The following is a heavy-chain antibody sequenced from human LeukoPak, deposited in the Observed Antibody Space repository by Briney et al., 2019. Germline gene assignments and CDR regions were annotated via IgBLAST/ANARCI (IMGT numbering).Heavy chain of an antibody. V-gene: IGHV3-23*01. CDR3: AKSMSTTSRGFFDY. CDR1: GFSFNTYA. CDR2: ISDTGGST. D-gene: IGHD1-1*01. Sequence: GGSLRLFCAASGFSFNTYAMTWVRQAPGKGLEWLSTISDTGGSTYYADSVKGRFTISRDNSQNTLFLQINSLRAEDTAIYYCAKSMSTTSRGFFDYWGQGALVTVSS. J-gene: IGHJ4*02.